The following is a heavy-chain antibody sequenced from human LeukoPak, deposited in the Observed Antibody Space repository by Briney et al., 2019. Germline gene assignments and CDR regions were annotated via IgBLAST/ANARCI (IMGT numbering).Heavy chain of an antibody. Sequence: GGSLRLSCAASGFTFSSYWMHWVRQAPGEGLVWVSRINSDGSSTTYADSVKGRFTISRDSSKNTLFLQMNSLRAEDTAVYYCARDLGTGTTDYWGQGTLVTVSS. V-gene: IGHV3-74*01. D-gene: IGHD1-7*01. CDR2: INSDGSST. J-gene: IGHJ4*02. CDR3: ARDLGTGTTDY. CDR1: GFTFSSYW.